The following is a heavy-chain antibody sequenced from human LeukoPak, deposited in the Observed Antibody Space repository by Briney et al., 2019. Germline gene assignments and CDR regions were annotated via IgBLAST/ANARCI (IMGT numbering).Heavy chain of an antibody. CDR3: ARLPAYCSSTSCYYDY. CDR1: GFTFSGYA. J-gene: IGHJ4*02. CDR2: ISGSGDST. V-gene: IGHV3-23*01. Sequence: GGSLRLSCAASGFTFSGYAMSWVRQAPGKGLEWVSSISGSGDSTYSTDSVKGRFAISRDTSKNTLYLQMNSLRAEDTAVYYCARLPAYCSSTSCYYDYWGQGTLVTVSS. D-gene: IGHD2-2*01.